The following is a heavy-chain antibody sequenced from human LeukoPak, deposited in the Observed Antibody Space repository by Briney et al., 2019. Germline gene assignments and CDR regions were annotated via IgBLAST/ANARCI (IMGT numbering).Heavy chain of an antibody. Sequence: GGSLRLSCAASGFTFSSYWMHWVRQAPGKGLVWVSRINSDGSSTNYADSVKGRFTISRDNAKKTLHLQMNSLRAEDTAVYYCARGARGSGTASDYWGQGTLVTVSS. J-gene: IGHJ4*02. CDR2: INSDGSST. D-gene: IGHD3-10*01. CDR1: GFTFSSYW. V-gene: IGHV3-74*01. CDR3: ARGARGSGTASDY.